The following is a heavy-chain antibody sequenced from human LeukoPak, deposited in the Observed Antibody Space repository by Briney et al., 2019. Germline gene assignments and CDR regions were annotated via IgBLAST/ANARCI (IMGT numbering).Heavy chain of an antibody. CDR2: ISYSGST. D-gene: IGHD1-26*01. Sequence: SETLSLTCTVSGDSISSGVFYWSWIRQHPWKGLEWIGYISYSGSTYYTPSLESRVTISVDTSKNQFSLRLSSLTAADTAVYYCARPDSGTYVARAFDIWGQGTLVSVSS. J-gene: IGHJ3*02. CDR3: ARPDSGTYVARAFDI. V-gene: IGHV4-31*03. CDR1: GDSISSGVFY.